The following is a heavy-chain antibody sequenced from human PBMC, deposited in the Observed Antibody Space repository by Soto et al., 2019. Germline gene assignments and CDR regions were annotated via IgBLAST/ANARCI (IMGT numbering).Heavy chain of an antibody. CDR3: ARGGLIAVAGTTSPRYFDL. J-gene: IGHJ2*01. D-gene: IGHD6-19*01. CDR2: TYYRSKWYN. Sequence: QVQLQQSGPGLVKPSQTLSLTCAISGDSVSSNSAAWNWIRQSPSRGLEWLGRTYYRSKWYNDYAVSVKSRITINPDTSKNQFSLQLNSVTPEDTAVFYCARGGLIAVAGTTSPRYFDLWGRGTLVTVSS. V-gene: IGHV6-1*01. CDR1: GDSVSSNSAA.